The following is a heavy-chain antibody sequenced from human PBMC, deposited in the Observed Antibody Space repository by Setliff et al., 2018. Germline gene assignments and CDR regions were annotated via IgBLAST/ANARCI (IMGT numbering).Heavy chain of an antibody. J-gene: IGHJ4*02. D-gene: IGHD3-22*01. CDR3: ARRRYYYDSSGYRWGGFYFDY. CDR1: GYTFTGYY. CDR2: MNPNSGNT. Sequence: ASVKVSCKASGYTFTGYYIHWVRQATGQGLEWMGWMNPNSGNTGYAQKFQGRVTITRNTSISTAYMELSSLRSEDTAMYYCARRRYYYDSSGYRWGGFYFDYWGQGTLVTVSS. V-gene: IGHV1-8*03.